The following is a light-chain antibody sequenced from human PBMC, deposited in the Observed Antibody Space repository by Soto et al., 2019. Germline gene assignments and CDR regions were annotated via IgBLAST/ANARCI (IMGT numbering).Light chain of an antibody. CDR1: SSNIGSNS. CDR3: AAWDDRLNGVV. V-gene: IGLV1-44*01. J-gene: IGLJ2*01. Sequence: QSVLTQPPSASGTPGQRVTISCSGSSSNIGSNSVNWYQQLPGTAPKLLMYSSNQRPSGVPDRFSGSKSGTSASLAISGLQSEDEAEYYCAAWDDRLNGVVFGGGTKLTVL. CDR2: SSN.